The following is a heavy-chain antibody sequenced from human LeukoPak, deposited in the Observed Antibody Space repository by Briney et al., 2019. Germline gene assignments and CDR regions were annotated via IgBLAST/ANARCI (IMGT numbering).Heavy chain of an antibody. D-gene: IGHD6-6*01. CDR2: ISSSSSYI. CDR1: GFTFSSYS. CDR3: ARAGSSSFLTDY. Sequence: GGSLRLSCAASGFTFSSYSTNWARQAPGKGLEWVSSISSSSSYIYYADSVKGRFTISRDNAKNSLYLQMNSLRAEDTAVYYCARAGSSSFLTDYWGQGTLVTVSS. V-gene: IGHV3-21*01. J-gene: IGHJ4*02.